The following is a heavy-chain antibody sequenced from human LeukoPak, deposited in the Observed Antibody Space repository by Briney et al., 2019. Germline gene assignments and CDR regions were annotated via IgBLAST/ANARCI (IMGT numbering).Heavy chain of an antibody. V-gene: IGHV1-18*01. J-gene: IGHJ4*02. CDR2: ISTYNGDT. D-gene: IGHD5-18*01. CDR1: GHTFRRYG. CDR3: ARDLQEGGYSYGSAD. Sequence: VASVKVSCKASGHTFRRYGIFWVRQAPGQGLEWMGWISTYNGDTNYAQKLQGRVTMTTDTSTGTAYMELRSLRSDDTAVYYCARDLQEGGYSYGSADWGQGTLVSVSS.